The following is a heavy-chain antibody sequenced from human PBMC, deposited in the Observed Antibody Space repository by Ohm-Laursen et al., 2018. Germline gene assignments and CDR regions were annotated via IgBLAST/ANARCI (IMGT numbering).Heavy chain of an antibody. Sequence: SLRLSCTAFGFTFRTYAMHWVRQAPGKGLEWVAVISYDGSNKYYADSVKGRFTISRDNSKNTLYLQMNSLRAEDTAVYYCAKLLSRPDAFDIWGQGTMVTVSS. CDR3: AKLLSRPDAFDI. V-gene: IGHV3-30*18. CDR1: GFTFRTYA. J-gene: IGHJ3*02. CDR2: ISYDGSNK. D-gene: IGHD2/OR15-2a*01.